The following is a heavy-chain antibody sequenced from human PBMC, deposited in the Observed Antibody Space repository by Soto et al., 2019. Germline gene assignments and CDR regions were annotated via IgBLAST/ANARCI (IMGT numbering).Heavy chain of an antibody. CDR1: GYIFTNYW. J-gene: IGHJ4*02. D-gene: IGHD2-15*01. CDR2: IHPGDSDT. CDR3: VRQGLNRMSPVPATSDY. Sequence: GESLKISCKGSGYIFTNYWIAWVRQMPGKGLEWMGIIHPGDSDTRYTPSFHGPVTISVDRSTSTAYLQWSSLEASDTAIYYCVRQGLNRMSPVPATSDYWGQGTLVTVSS. V-gene: IGHV5-51*01.